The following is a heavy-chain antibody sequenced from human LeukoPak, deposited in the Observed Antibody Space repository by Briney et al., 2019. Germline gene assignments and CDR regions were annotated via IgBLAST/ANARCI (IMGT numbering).Heavy chain of an antibody. CDR2: IYHSGST. CDR1: GGSISSGGYS. V-gene: IGHV4-30-2*01. CDR3: ARIYYGSGSYYNFDY. Sequence: SETLSLTCAVSGGSISSGGYSWSWIRQPPGKGLEWIGYIYHSGSTYYNPSLKSRVTISVDTSKNQFSLKLSSVTAADTAVYYCARIYYGSGSYYNFDYWGQGTLVTVSS. D-gene: IGHD3-10*01. J-gene: IGHJ4*02.